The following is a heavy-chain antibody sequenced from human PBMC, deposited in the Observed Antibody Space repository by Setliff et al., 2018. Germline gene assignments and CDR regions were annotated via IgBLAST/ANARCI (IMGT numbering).Heavy chain of an antibody. CDR2: YRSGGN. CDR3: ARGLNTESWTPIY. J-gene: IGHJ4*02. CDR1: CGSISSYY. V-gene: IGHV4-4*08. Sequence: SETLSLTCTVSCGSISSYYWSWIRQPPGKGLEWIGYYRSGGNNYSPSLKCRVTVSADRSRNQFSLNLNSVTAADTANYYCARGLNTESWTPIYWSPGTRVTVSS. D-gene: IGHD2-15*01.